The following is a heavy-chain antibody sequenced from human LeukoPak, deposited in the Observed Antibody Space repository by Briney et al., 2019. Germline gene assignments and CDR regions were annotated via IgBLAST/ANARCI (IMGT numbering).Heavy chain of an antibody. CDR2: INHSGST. CDR1: GGSFSGYY. Sequence: SETLSLTCAVYGGSFSGYYWSWIRQPPGKGLEWIGEINHSGSTNYNPSLKSRVTISVDTSKNQFSLKLSSVTAADTAVYYCARRWRYSSSWYRRGSVLDYWGQGTLVTVSS. V-gene: IGHV4-34*01. CDR3: ARRWRYSSSWYRRGSVLDY. D-gene: IGHD6-13*01. J-gene: IGHJ4*02.